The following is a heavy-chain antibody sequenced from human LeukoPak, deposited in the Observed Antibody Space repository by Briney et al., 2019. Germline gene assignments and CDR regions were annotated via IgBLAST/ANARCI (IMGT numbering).Heavy chain of an antibody. J-gene: IGHJ4*02. Sequence: GGSLRLSCAASGFTFCSYAMYWVRQAPGKGVEWVSGIFGRGSSAQYADSVKGRFTISRHNSKNTVYLQMDSLRVEDTAIYYCAKTTTGYSSGRYPAWPIDYWGQGTLVTVSS. V-gene: IGHV3-23*05. D-gene: IGHD2-15*01. CDR3: AKTTTGYSSGRYPAWPIDY. CDR2: IFGRGSSA. CDR1: GFTFCSYA.